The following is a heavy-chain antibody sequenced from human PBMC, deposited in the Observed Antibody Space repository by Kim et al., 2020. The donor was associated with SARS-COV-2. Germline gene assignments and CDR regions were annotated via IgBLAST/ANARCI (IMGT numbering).Heavy chain of an antibody. J-gene: IGHJ4*02. D-gene: IGHD3-22*01. CDR1: GYSISSGYY. CDR2: IYHSGST. V-gene: IGHV4-38-2*02. Sequence: SETLSLTCTVSGYSISSGYYWGWIRQPPGKGLEWIGSIYHSGSTYYNPSLKSRVTISVDTSKNQFSLKLSSVTAADTAVYYCATEGPYYYDSSGYPYFDYWGQGTLVTVSS. CDR3: ATEGPYYYDSSGYPYFDY.